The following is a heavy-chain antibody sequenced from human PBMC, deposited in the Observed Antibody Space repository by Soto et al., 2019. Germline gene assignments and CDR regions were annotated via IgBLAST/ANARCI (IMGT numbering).Heavy chain of an antibody. V-gene: IGHV3-21*01. J-gene: IGHJ4*02. D-gene: IGHD1-1*01. CDR2: ISSSSSYI. CDR3: ARKNWNDGRSDY. CDR1: GFTFSSYS. Sequence: SGGSLRLSCAASGFTFSSYSMNWVRQAPGKGLEWVSSISSSSSYIYYADSVKGRFTISRDNAKNSLYLQMNSLRAEDTAVYYCARKNWNDGRSDYWGQGTRVTVSS.